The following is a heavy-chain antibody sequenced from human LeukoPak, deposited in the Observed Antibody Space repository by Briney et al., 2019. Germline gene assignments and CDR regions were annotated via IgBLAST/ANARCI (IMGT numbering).Heavy chain of an antibody. V-gene: IGHV3-21*01. Sequence: GGSLRLSCAVSGFTFSSYSMNWVRQAPGKGLEWVSSISSSSSYIYYADSVKGRFTISRDNSKNTLFLQMNSLRTEDTAIYHCARGGNWGYFDYWGQGTLVTVSS. D-gene: IGHD7-27*01. J-gene: IGHJ4*02. CDR3: ARGGNWGYFDY. CDR2: ISSSSSYI. CDR1: GFTFSSYS.